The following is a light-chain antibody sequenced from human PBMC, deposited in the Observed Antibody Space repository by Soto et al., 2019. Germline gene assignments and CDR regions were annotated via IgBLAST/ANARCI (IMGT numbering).Light chain of an antibody. CDR2: GAS. J-gene: IGKJ2*01. Sequence: EIVLTQSPGTLSLSPGERATLSCRASQSVSTCCLAWYQQKPGQAPRLLFYGASNRATGIPDRFSGSGSGTDFTLTISRLEPEDFAVYYCQHYVTSPPLYFFGQGTKLEIK. V-gene: IGKV3-20*01. CDR1: QSVSTCC. CDR3: QHYVTSPPLYF.